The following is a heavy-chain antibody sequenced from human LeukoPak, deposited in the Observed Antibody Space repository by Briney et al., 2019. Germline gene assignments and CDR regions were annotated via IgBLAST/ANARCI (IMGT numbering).Heavy chain of an antibody. D-gene: IGHD6-19*01. J-gene: IGHJ4*02. V-gene: IGHV3-9*01. Sequence: GRSLRLSCAGSGFIFNNYAMHWVRQPPGKGLEWVSGISWNSGSIDYADSVKGRFTISRDNAKNSLYLQMNNLRVEDTAFYYCAKDNRRHYTSGPNPDPLHWGQGALVTVSS. CDR1: GFIFNNYA. CDR3: AKDNRRHYTSGPNPDPLH. CDR2: ISWNSGSI.